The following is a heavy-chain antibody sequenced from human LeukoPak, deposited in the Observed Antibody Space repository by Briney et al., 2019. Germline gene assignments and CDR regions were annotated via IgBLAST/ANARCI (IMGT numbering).Heavy chain of an antibody. J-gene: IGHJ4*02. D-gene: IGHD3-22*01. Sequence: PGGSLRLSCAASGFPFSGYRMSWVRQAPGKGLEWVANIKHDGSEKYYVDSVKGRFTISRDDAKDSLYLQLNSLRVEDTAVYYCARAGGSSGYHDYWGQGTLVTLSS. CDR3: ARAGGSSGYHDY. V-gene: IGHV3-7*01. CDR2: IKHDGSEK. CDR1: GFPFSGYR.